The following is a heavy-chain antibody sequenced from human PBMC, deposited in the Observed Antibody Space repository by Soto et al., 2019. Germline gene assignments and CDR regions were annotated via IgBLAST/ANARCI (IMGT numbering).Heavy chain of an antibody. D-gene: IGHD6-19*01. CDR3: AQTLGSAVAGPGRFDL. CDR1: GGTFSRYA. Sequence: QVQLVQSGAEVKKPGSSVKVSCKASGGTFSRYAISWVRQAPGQGLEWMGGITPMFAAPNYAQKFQGRVTITADESTTTVNMELRRLRSEDTAVYYCAQTLGSAVAGPGRFDLWGRGTLVIVSS. CDR2: ITPMFAAP. V-gene: IGHV1-69*12. J-gene: IGHJ2*01.